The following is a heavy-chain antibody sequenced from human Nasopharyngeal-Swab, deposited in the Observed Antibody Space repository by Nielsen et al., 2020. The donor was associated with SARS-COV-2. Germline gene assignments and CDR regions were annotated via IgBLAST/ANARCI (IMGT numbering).Heavy chain of an antibody. Sequence: GSLRLSCAVSGGSISDSTWNWIRQPPGRGLEWIGDINPGRSTHFTPSLKSRFSMSVDPSKNQFSLKLNSVTAADTAVYHCARGLSSVVPSPVLGLGPWYTFYYMDVWDKGTTVTVSS. V-gene: IGHV4-34*01. CDR1: GGSISDST. CDR3: ARGLSSVVPSPVLGLGPWYTFYYMDV. D-gene: IGHD1-14*01. J-gene: IGHJ6*03. CDR2: INPGRST.